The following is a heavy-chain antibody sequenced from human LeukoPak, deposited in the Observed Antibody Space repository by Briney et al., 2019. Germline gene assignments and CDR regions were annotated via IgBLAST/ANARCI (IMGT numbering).Heavy chain of an antibody. J-gene: IGHJ4*02. D-gene: IGHD5-24*01. CDR2: IIPIFGTA. V-gene: IGHV1-69*13. CDR1: GGTFSSYA. Sequence: ASVKVSCKASGGTFSSYAISWVRQAPGQGLEWMGGIIPIFGTANYAQKFQGRVTIPADESTSTAYMELSSLRSEDTAVYYCARTPSEMVLTGYYFDYWGQGTLVTVSS. CDR3: ARTPSEMVLTGYYFDY.